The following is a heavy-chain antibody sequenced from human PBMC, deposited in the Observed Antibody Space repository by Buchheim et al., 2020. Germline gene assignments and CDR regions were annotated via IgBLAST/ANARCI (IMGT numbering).Heavy chain of an antibody. CDR2: ISYDGSNK. V-gene: IGHV3-30-3*01. CDR3: VAWIRDVDQP. CDR1: GFTFSGYA. D-gene: IGHD5-12*01. Sequence: QVQLVESEGGVVQPGRSLRLSCAASGFTFSGYAMHWVRQAPGKGLEWVAVISYDGSNKYYADSVKGRFTISRDDAKNSLHLQMNSLGDEDTAVYYCVAWIRDVDQPWGQGTL. J-gene: IGHJ1*01.